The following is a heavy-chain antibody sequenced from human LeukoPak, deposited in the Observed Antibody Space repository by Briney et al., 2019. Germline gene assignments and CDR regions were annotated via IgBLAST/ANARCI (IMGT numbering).Heavy chain of an antibody. J-gene: IGHJ4*02. CDR2: ISSSSSYI. CDR3: AREGYYYDGSVYYTPLDY. V-gene: IGHV3-21*01. CDR1: GFTFSSYS. D-gene: IGHD3-22*01. Sequence: GGSLRLSCAASGFTFSSYSMNWVRQAPGKGLEWVSSISSSSSYIYYADSVKGRFTISRDNAKNSLYLQMNSLRAEDTAVYYCAREGYYYDGSVYYTPLDYWGQGTLVTVSS.